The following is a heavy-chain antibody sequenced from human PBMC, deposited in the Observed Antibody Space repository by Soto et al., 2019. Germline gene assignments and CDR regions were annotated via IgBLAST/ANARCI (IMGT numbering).Heavy chain of an antibody. CDR2: INHSGST. V-gene: IGHV4-34*01. Sequence: AETLSLTCAVYGGSFCGYYWSWIRQPPGKGLEWIGEINHSGSTNYNPSLKSRVTISVDTSKNQFSLKLSSVTAADTAVYYCARGSAENYYYMDVWGKGTTVTVSS. CDR1: GGSFCGYY. J-gene: IGHJ6*03. CDR3: ARGSAENYYYMDV.